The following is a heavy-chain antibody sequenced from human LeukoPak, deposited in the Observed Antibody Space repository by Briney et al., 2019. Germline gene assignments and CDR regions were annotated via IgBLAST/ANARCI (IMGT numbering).Heavy chain of an antibody. J-gene: IGHJ4*02. D-gene: IGHD5-12*01. CDR3: ASDIVATSGDF. CDR2: ITSAGRAI. CDR1: GFTFSDFY. V-gene: IGHV3-11*01. Sequence: GGALRLSCSASGFTFSDFYMSWIRQAPGKVLEWDSYITSAGRAIYYADSVQGRFTISRDNARNSLYLQMNGLRAEDTAVYYCASDIVATSGDFWGQGTLVTVSS.